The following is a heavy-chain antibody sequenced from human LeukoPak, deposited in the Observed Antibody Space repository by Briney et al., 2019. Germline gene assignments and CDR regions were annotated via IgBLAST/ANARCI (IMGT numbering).Heavy chain of an antibody. CDR1: GFTVSSNY. CDR2: ISGSGGST. Sequence: GGSLRLSCAASGFTVSSNYMSWVRQAPGKGLEWVSAISGSGGSTYYADSVKGRFTISRDNSKNTLYLQMNSLRAEDTAVYYCAKDQVRYSSGRDYWGQGTLVTVSS. CDR3: AKDQVRYSSGRDY. V-gene: IGHV3-23*01. J-gene: IGHJ4*02. D-gene: IGHD6-19*01.